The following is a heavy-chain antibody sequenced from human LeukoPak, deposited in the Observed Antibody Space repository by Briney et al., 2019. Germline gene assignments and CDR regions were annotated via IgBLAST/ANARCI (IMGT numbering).Heavy chain of an antibody. V-gene: IGHV4-59*01. D-gene: IGHD3-9*01. CDR1: GGSISSYY. J-gene: IGHJ4*02. CDR3: AREDYVILTGYQWVGD. Sequence: SETLSLTCTVSGGSISSYYWSWIRQPPGEGLEWIGYIYYSGSTNYNPSLKSRVTISVDTSKNQFSLKLSSVTAADTAVYYCAREDYVILTGYQWVGDWGQGTLVTVSS. CDR2: IYYSGST.